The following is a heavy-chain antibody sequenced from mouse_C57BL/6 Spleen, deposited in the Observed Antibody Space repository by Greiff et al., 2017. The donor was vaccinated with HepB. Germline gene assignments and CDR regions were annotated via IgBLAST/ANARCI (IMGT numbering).Heavy chain of an antibody. CDR2: IDPSDSYT. CDR3: ARYYYDYPYYFDY. Sequence: QVQLQQSGAELVMPGASVKLSCKASGYTFTSYWMHWVKQRPGQGLEWIGEIDPSDSYTNYNQKFKGKSTLTVDKSSSTAYMQLSSLTSEDSAVYYCARYYYDYPYYFDYWGQGTTLTVSS. V-gene: IGHV1-69*01. CDR1: GYTFTSYW. J-gene: IGHJ2*01. D-gene: IGHD2-4*01.